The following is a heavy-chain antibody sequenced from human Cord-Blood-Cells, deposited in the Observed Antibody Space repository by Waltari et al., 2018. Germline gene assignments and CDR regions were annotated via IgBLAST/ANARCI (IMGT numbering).Heavy chain of an antibody. V-gene: IGHV4-34*01. CDR2: INHSGST. J-gene: IGHJ4*02. D-gene: IGHD6-13*01. CDR1: GGSFSGYY. Sequence: QVQLQQWGAGLLKPSETLSLTCAVYGGSFSGYYWSWIRQPPGKGLEWIGEINHSGSTNDTPSLKSRVTISVDTSKNQFSLKLSSVTAADTAVYYCARLPGIAAAGYDYWGQGTLVTVSS. CDR3: ARLPGIAAAGYDY.